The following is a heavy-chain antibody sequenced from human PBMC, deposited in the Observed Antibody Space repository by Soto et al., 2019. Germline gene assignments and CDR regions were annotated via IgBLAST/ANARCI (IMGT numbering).Heavy chain of an antibody. Sequence: GGSLRLSCAASGFTFSSSDMHWVRQATGKGLEWVSAIGTAGDTYYPGSVKGRFTISRENARNSLYLQMNSLRVEDTAVYYCVRRSHGAYDVWGQGTMVTVSS. V-gene: IGHV3-13*01. CDR1: GFTFSSSD. CDR2: IGTAGDT. J-gene: IGHJ3*01. D-gene: IGHD1-26*01. CDR3: VRRSHGAYDV.